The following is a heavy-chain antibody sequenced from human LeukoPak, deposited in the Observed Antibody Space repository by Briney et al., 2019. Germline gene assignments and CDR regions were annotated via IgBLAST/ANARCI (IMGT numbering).Heavy chain of an antibody. J-gene: IGHJ4*02. Sequence: GGSLRLSCAASGFTFSNYPLHWVRQAPGKGLEWVAVILYDGSNKYYADSVKGRFTISRENSKNTLYLLMNSRRAEDTAVYYCATGYCSSTSCYAGGFDYWGQGTLVTVSS. CDR2: ILYDGSNK. CDR1: GFTFSNYP. D-gene: IGHD2-2*01. CDR3: ATGYCSSTSCYAGGFDY. V-gene: IGHV3-30-3*01.